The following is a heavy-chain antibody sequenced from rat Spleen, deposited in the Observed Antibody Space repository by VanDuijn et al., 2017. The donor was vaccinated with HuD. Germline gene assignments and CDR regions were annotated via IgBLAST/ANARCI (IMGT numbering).Heavy chain of an antibody. D-gene: IGHD1-12*03. V-gene: IGHV5-20*01. CDR2: ISYDGDYT. CDR1: GFSFSDYH. J-gene: IGHJ2*01. Sequence: EVQLVESGGGLVQPGRSLKLSCAASGFSFSDYHMTWVRQAPTKGLEWVASISYDGDYTYYPDSVKGRFTISRDNAENTVYLQMNSLRSEDTATYYCAREPPHYYYDGYYHAYFDYWGQGVMVTVSS. CDR3: AREPPHYYYDGYYHAYFDY.